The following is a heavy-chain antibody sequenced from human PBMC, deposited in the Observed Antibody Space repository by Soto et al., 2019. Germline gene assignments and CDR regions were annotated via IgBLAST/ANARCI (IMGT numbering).Heavy chain of an antibody. V-gene: IGHV4-39*01. CDR1: DDSINSDKYY. CDR2: IYFRGNT. J-gene: IGHJ4*02. D-gene: IGHD3-9*01. Sequence: PSETLSLTCSVSDDSINSDKYYWGWIRQPPGKGLEWIGSIYFRGNTYYNPSLQTRVTISLDKSKSQFSLKLNSVTAADSAVYFCARLEGLATISYYFDFWGQGALVTVTS. CDR3: ARLEGLATISYYFDF.